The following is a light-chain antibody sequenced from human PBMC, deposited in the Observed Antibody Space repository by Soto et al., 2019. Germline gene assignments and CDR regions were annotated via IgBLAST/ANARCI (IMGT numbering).Light chain of an antibody. J-gene: IGKJ2*01. CDR2: AAS. CDR1: QGISSY. V-gene: IGKV1-9*01. Sequence: DIQLTQSPSFLSASVGDRVTITCRASQGISSYLGWYQQKPGKAPNLLIFAASTLQDGVPSRFSGSGSGTEFTLTISDLQPEDCATYYCQQVNSYPYTFGQGTTLE. CDR3: QQVNSYPYT.